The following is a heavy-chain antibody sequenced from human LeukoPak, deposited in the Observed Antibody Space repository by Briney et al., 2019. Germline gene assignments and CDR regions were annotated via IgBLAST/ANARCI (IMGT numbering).Heavy chain of an antibody. CDR1: GGSISTYY. J-gene: IGHJ5*02. Sequence: PSETLSLTCTVSGGSISTYYWSWIRQPPGKGLEWIGYIYNSGSTNYNPSLKSRVTISVDTSKNQFSLKLSSVTAADTAVYYCARRTTVTTLDWFDPWGQGTLVTVSS. CDR3: ARRTTVTTLDWFDP. D-gene: IGHD4-17*01. CDR2: IYNSGST. V-gene: IGHV4-59*08.